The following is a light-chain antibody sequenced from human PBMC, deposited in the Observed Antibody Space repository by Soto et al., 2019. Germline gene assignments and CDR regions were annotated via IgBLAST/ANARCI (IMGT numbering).Light chain of an antibody. CDR3: QQYNNWPPWT. CDR2: SAS. J-gene: IGKJ1*01. Sequence: EIVMTQSPATLSASAGERATLSCRASQGVSKRLAWYQQKPGTAPKLLISSASIWASGIPGRFSGSGSATEFTLTTSSLQYEDFAAYYCQQYNNWPPWTFGQGTKVDIK. CDR1: QGVSKR. V-gene: IGKV3-15*01.